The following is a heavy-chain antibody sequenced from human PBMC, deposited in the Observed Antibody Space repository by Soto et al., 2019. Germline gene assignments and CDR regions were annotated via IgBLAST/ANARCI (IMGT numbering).Heavy chain of an antibody. CDR3: ARGGYCSGGRCLWKSTGMDV. CDR1: GFTFSDYY. CDR2: ISSSGSTI. V-gene: IGHV3-11*01. Sequence: QVQLVESGGGLDKRGGSLRLSCAASGFTFSDYYMSWVRQAPGKGLEWISYISSSGSTIFYAPSVKGRFTISRDNAKNSLDLQMDRLRAEDTAVYFCARGGYCSGGRCLWKSTGMDVWGRGTTATVSS. D-gene: IGHD2-15*01. J-gene: IGHJ6*02.